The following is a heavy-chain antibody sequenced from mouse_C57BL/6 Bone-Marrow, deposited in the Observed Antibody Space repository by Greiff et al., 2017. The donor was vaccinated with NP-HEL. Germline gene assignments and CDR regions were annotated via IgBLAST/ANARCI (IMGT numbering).Heavy chain of an antibody. J-gene: IGHJ3*01. V-gene: IGHV10-1*01. CDR3: VRQDTTDRFAY. Sequence: EVQLVESGGGLVQPKGSLKLSCAASGFSFNTYAMNWVRQAPGKGLEWVARIRSKSNNYATYYADSVKDRFTISRDDSESMLYLQMNNLKTEDTAMYYCVRQDTTDRFAYWGQGTLVTVSA. D-gene: IGHD1-1*01. CDR2: IRSKSNNYAT. CDR1: GFSFNTYA.